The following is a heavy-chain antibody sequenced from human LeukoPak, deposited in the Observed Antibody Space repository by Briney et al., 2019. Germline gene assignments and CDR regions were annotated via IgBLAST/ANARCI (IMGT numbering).Heavy chain of an antibody. CDR3: ARRVGVTARLDF. CDR1: GYTFTSYY. J-gene: IGHJ4*02. Sequence: GASVKVSCKASGYTFTSYYMHWVRQAPGQGLEWMGIINPSGGSTSYAQKFQGRVTMTRDASITTAYMELRSLKSDDTAIYYCARRVGVTARLDFWGQGTLVTVSS. CDR2: INPSGGST. D-gene: IGHD2-21*02. V-gene: IGHV1-46*01.